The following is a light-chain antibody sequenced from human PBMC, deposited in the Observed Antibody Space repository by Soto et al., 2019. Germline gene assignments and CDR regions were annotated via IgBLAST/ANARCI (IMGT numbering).Light chain of an antibody. CDR3: QQLSLA. CDR2: DAS. V-gene: IGKV3-15*01. CDR1: QSISSN. Sequence: EIVMTQSPATLSVSPGEGATLSCRASQSISSNLAWYQQKPGQPPRLLIYDASTRATGIPARFSGSGSGTEFTLTISSLQSEDLASSFRQQLSLAFGGGTKVEIK. J-gene: IGKJ4*01.